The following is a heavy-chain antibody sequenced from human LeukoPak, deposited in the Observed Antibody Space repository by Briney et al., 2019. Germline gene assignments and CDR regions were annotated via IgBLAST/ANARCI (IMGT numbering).Heavy chain of an antibody. CDR3: ACHGGL. J-gene: IGHJ4*02. D-gene: IGHD5-12*01. CDR1: GFSFSSYG. Sequence: GGSLRLSCVASGFSFSSYGMRWVRQPPGKGLEWVAVIWYDGTNENYADSVKGRFTISRDNFKNTLYLQMNNLRAEDTAVFYCACHGGLWGQGTLVTVSS. CDR2: IWYDGTNE. V-gene: IGHV3-33*01.